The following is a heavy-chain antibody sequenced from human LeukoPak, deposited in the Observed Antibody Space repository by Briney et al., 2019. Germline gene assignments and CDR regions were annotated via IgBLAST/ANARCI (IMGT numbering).Heavy chain of an antibody. D-gene: IGHD6-6*01. V-gene: IGHV3-30*04. CDR3: ARDVQQVAALDY. Sequence: GRSLRLSCAASGFTFSSYAMHWVRQAPGKGLEWVAVISYDGSNKYYADSVKGRFTISRDNSKNTLYLQMNSLRAEDTAVYYCARDVQQVAALDYWGQETLVTVSS. CDR1: GFTFSSYA. CDR2: ISYDGSNK. J-gene: IGHJ4*02.